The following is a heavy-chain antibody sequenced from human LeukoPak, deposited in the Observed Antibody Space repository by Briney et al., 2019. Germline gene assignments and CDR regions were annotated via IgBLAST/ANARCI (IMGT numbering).Heavy chain of an antibody. Sequence: RTGGSLSLSCVASGFTFSSNVMIWVRQAPGKGLEWVSSIPASGGSTYYADSVKGRFTISRDNSKNSLYLQMNSLRAEDTAVYYCARPRITMIVVVLDAFDIWGQGTMVTVSS. D-gene: IGHD3-22*01. CDR3: ARPRITMIVVVLDAFDI. CDR1: GFTFSSNV. J-gene: IGHJ3*02. V-gene: IGHV3-23*01. CDR2: IPASGGST.